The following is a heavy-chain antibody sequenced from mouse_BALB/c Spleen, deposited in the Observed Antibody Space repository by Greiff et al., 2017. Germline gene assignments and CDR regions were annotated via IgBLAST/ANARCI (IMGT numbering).Heavy chain of an antibody. J-gene: IGHJ2*01. CDR1: GYTFTSYW. CDR2: IYPGDGDT. D-gene: IGHD2-1*01. Sequence: VQLQQSGAELARPGASVKLSCKASGYTFTSYWMQWVKQRPGQGLEWIGAIYPGDGDTRYTQKFKGKATLTADKSSSTAYMQLSSLASEDSAVYYCARFYYAYFDYWGQGTTLTVSS. CDR3: ARFYYAYFDY. V-gene: IGHV1-87*01.